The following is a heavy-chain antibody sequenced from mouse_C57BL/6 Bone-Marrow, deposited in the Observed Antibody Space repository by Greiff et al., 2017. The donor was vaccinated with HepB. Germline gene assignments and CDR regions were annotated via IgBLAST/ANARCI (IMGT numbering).Heavy chain of an antibody. J-gene: IGHJ2*01. CDR2: IYPGSGNT. V-gene: IGHV1-76*01. D-gene: IGHD2-1*01. Sequence: VQLQQSGAELVRPGASVKLSCKASGYTFTDYYINWVKQRPGQGLEWIARIYPGSGNTYYNEKFKGKATLTAEKSSSTAYMQLSSLTSEDSAVYFCARYYGNYERGYWGQGTTLTVSS. CDR1: GYTFTDYY. CDR3: ARYYGNYERGY.